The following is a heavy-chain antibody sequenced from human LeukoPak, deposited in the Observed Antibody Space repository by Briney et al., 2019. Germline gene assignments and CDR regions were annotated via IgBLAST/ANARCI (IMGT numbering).Heavy chain of an antibody. CDR1: GFTFGNCA. CDR3: ARDRRGYCSSTSCYTFGY. CDR2: ISGSGRNS. J-gene: IGHJ4*02. Sequence: GGSLRLSCAASGFTFGNCAVNWVRQAPGKGLEWVSLISGSGRNSYYADSVKGRFTISRDNSKNTMYLQMNSLRAEDTAVYYCARDRRGYCSSTSCYTFGYWGQGTLVTVPS. D-gene: IGHD2-2*02. V-gene: IGHV3-23*01.